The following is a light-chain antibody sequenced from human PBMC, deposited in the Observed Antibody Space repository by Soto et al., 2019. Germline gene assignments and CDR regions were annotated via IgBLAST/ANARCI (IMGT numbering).Light chain of an antibody. CDR3: CSYVGARTYV. J-gene: IGLJ1*01. CDR2: EGN. V-gene: IGLV2-23*01. CDR1: VSDVGSFGP. Sequence: QSALTQPASVSGSPGQSITISCTGSVSDVGSFGPVSWYQQHPGQVPKLIIYEGNRRPSGVSSRFSGSKLGNMASLTISGLQAEDEADYYCCSYVGARTYVFGTGTKVTVL.